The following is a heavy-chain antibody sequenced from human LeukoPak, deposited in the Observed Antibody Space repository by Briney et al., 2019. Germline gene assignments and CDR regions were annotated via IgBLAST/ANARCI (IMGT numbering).Heavy chain of an antibody. D-gene: IGHD5-18*01. CDR3: AKGGDTAPDY. CDR2: ISYDGSNK. CDR1: GFTFSSYG. J-gene: IGHJ4*02. V-gene: IGHV3-30*18. Sequence: PGGSLRLSCAASGFTFSSYGMHWVRQAPGKGLEWVAVISYDGSNKYYADSVKGRFTISRDNSKNTLYLQMNSLRAEDTAVYYCAKGGDTAPDYWGQGTLVTVSS.